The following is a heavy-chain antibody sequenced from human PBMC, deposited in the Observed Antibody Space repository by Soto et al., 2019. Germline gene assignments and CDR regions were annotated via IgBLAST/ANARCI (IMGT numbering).Heavy chain of an antibody. J-gene: IGHJ6*02. D-gene: IGHD6-13*01. Sequence: ASVEASCKASGYTFTGYYMHWSRKAPGQGLEWMGWINPNSSGTNYAQKFQGWVTMTRDTSISTAYMELSRLRSDDTAVYYCVRGSRWPITYYYYSGMDVWGQGTTVTVSS. CDR2: INPNSSGT. CDR1: GYTFTGYY. V-gene: IGHV1-2*04. CDR3: VRGSRWPITYYYYSGMDV.